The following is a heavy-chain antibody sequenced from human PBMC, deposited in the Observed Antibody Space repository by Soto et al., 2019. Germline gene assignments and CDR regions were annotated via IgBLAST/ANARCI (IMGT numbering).Heavy chain of an antibody. Sequence: SETLSLTCTVSGGSVSNYYWSWIRQPPGKGLEWIGYIYYSGSTYYNPSLKSRVTISVDTSKNQFSLKLRSVTAADTAVYYCARENWGNSNWFDPWGQGTLVTVSS. V-gene: IGHV4-59*02. CDR2: IYYSGST. D-gene: IGHD3-16*01. CDR3: ARENWGNSNWFDP. J-gene: IGHJ5*02. CDR1: GGSVSNYY.